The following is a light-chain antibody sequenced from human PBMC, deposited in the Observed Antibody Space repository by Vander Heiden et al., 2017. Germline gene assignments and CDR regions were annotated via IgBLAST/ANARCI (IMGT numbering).Light chain of an antibody. CDR2: DAS. CDR3: QQSFNSPRT. Sequence: DIQMTKSPSSLSASVGDRITITCRASQAIGTHVNWYHHKPGKVPKLLIHDASTLQFGVPSTFSGSGSGTEFTLTISSLQPEDFATYYCQQSFNSPRTFGQGTKVDIK. V-gene: IGKV1-39*01. CDR1: QAIGTH. J-gene: IGKJ1*01.